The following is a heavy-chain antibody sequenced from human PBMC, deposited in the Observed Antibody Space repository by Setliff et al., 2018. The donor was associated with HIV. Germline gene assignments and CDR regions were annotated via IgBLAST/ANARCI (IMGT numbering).Heavy chain of an antibody. CDR3: ARDGYSSSWYVISGSFDY. D-gene: IGHD6-13*01. J-gene: IGHJ4*02. Sequence: PGGSLRLSCAASGFTFSSYAMSWVRQTPGKGLEWIGSIYWSGLTFYNPSLESRVTTSVDTSENQFSLKLSSVTAADTAVYYCARDGYSSSWYVISGSFDYWGQGILVTVS. V-gene: IGHV4-4*02. CDR1: GFTFSSYAM. CDR2: IYWSGLT.